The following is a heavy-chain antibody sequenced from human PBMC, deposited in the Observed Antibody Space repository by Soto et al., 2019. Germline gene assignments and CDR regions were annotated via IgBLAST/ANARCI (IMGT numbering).Heavy chain of an antibody. CDR1: GGSVSSGSYY. CDR3: ARTLMIVPSTDAFDI. Sequence: SETLSLTCTVSGGSVSSGSYYWSWIRQPPGKGLEWIGYIYYSGSTNYNPSLKSRVTISVDTSKNQFSLKLSSVTAADTAVYYCARTLMIVPSTDAFDIWGQGTMVTVSS. J-gene: IGHJ3*02. D-gene: IGHD3-22*01. CDR2: IYYSGST. V-gene: IGHV4-61*01.